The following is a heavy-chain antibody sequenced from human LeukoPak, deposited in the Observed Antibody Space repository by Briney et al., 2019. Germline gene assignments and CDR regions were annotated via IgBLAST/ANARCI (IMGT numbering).Heavy chain of an antibody. D-gene: IGHD6-19*01. Sequence: KPSETLSLTCTVSGGSISSYYWSWIRQPAGKGLEWIGRIHASGSTNYNPSLKSRVTMSVDTPKNQFSLKLICARGDRAVAGAWGWFDPWGQGTLVTVSS. CDR2: IHASGST. V-gene: IGHV4-4*07. J-gene: IGHJ5*02. CDR3: GWFDP. CDR1: GGSISSYY.